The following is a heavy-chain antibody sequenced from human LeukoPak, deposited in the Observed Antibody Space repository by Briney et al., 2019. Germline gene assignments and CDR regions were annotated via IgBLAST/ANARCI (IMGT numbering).Heavy chain of an antibody. Sequence: PGGSLRLSCAASGFTFSSYGMHWVRQAPGKGLEWVAVISYDGSNKYYADSVKGRFTISRDNSKNTLYLQMNSLRAEDTAVYYCAKDPHVDSSGWYGYYWGQGTLVTVSS. D-gene: IGHD6-19*01. CDR3: AKDPHVDSSGWYGYY. CDR1: GFTFSSYG. J-gene: IGHJ4*02. CDR2: ISYDGSNK. V-gene: IGHV3-30*18.